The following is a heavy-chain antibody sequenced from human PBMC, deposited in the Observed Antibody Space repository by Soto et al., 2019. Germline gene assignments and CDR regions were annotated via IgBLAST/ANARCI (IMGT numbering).Heavy chain of an antibody. CDR1: GFTFDDYT. Sequence: EVQLVDSGGVVVQPGGSLRLSCAASGFTFDDYTMHWVRQAPGKGLEWVSLISWDGGSTYYADSVKGRFTISRDNSKNSLYLQMNSLRTKDTALYYCAKDIGMDVWGQGTTVTVSS. CDR3: AKDIGMDV. J-gene: IGHJ6*02. CDR2: ISWDGGST. V-gene: IGHV3-43*01.